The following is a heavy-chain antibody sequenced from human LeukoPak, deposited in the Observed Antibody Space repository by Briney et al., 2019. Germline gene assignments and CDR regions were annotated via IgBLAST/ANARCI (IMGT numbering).Heavy chain of an antibody. CDR2: IDPSDSYI. CDR3: ARHASVLRYFDWLTNWFDP. Sequence: GESLRISFKGSGYRFTSYWISWVRQMPGKGLEWMGRIDPSDSYIDYSPSFQGHVTISADKSISTAYLQWSSLKASDTAMYYCARHASVLRYFDWLTNWFDPWGQGTLVTVSS. CDR1: GYRFTSYW. V-gene: IGHV5-10-1*01. D-gene: IGHD3-9*01. J-gene: IGHJ5*02.